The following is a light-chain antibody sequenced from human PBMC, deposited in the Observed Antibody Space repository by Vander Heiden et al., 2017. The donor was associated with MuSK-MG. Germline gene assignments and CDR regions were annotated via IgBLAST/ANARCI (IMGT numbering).Light chain of an antibody. Sequence: EIVLTQSPGTLSLSPGERATLSCRASQSITTDSLAWYQQKSGQAPRLLIYGVSIRATGIPDRFSGSGSGTDFTLTISRLEPEDFAVYYCQQYAGSRTFGQGTKVEIK. CDR1: QSITTDS. CDR2: GVS. V-gene: IGKV3-20*01. J-gene: IGKJ1*01. CDR3: QQYAGSRT.